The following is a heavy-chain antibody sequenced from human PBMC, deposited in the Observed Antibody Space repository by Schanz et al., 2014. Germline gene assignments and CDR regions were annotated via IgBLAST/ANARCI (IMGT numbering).Heavy chain of an antibody. CDR1: GFTVNNYA. D-gene: IGHD3-10*01. Sequence: EVQLLESGGGLVQPGGSLRLSCTVSGFTVNNYAMNWVRQAPGRGLEWVSYISGSSSTKYYADSVQGRFTISRDNSKNALYLQMDSLRAEDTAVYYCARGIITMVRGGDVGAFDTWGQGTMVTVSS. V-gene: IGHV3-48*01. CDR2: ISGSSSTK. J-gene: IGHJ3*02. CDR3: ARGIITMVRGGDVGAFDT.